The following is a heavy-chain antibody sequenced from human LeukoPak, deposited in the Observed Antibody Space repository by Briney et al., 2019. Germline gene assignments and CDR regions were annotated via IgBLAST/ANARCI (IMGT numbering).Heavy chain of an antibody. D-gene: IGHD6-13*01. CDR2: ISGSGGTT. Sequence: GGSLRLSCAASGFTFSSYAMDWVRQAPGRGLEWVSTISGSGGTTYYADSVKGRFTSSRENSKNTLYLQMNSLRAEDTAVYYCAKARNSNFDYWGQGILVTVSS. CDR3: AKARNSNFDY. V-gene: IGHV3-23*01. CDR1: GFTFSSYA. J-gene: IGHJ4*02.